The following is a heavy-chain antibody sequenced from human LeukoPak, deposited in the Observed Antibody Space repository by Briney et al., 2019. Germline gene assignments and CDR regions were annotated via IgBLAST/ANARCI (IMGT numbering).Heavy chain of an antibody. Sequence: ASVKVSYKASGYTFTIYDINWVRQATGQGLEWMGWMNPNSGNTGYAQKFQGRVTMTRNTSISTAYMELSSLRSEDTAVYYCARGSYDFWSGYLAYYYYYYMDVWGKGTTVTVSS. D-gene: IGHD3-3*01. CDR1: GYTFTIYD. J-gene: IGHJ6*03. CDR3: ARGSYDFWSGYLAYYYYYYMDV. V-gene: IGHV1-8*01. CDR2: MNPNSGNT.